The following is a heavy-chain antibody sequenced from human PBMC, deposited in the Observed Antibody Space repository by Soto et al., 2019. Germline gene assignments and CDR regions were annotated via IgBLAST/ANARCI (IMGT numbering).Heavy chain of an antibody. CDR3: ARVRIGSQVQPPDY. V-gene: IGHV1-46*01. CDR2: INPSGGST. Sequence: ASVEVSCQASRYTFTSEYMHWVRQAPGQGLEWMGIINPSGGSTSYAQKFQGRVTMTRDTSTSTVYMELSSLRSEDTAVYYCARVRIGSQVQPPDYWGQGTLVTVSS. CDR1: RYTFTSEY. D-gene: IGHD1-1*01. J-gene: IGHJ4*02.